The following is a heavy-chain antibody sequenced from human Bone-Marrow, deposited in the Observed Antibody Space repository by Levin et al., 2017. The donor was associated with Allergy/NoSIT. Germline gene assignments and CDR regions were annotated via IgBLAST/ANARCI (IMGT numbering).Heavy chain of an antibody. J-gene: IGHJ4*02. CDR3: VKDSGIVTDALGY. D-gene: IGHD2-21*02. CDR2: IRWNSDSI. CDR1: GFSFDDYA. V-gene: IGHV3-9*01. Sequence: LSLTCAASGFSFDDYAMHWVRQIPGRGPEWVAGIRWNSDSIGYADSVKGRFTISRDNAKNSLYLQMDSLRVEDTALYYCVKDSGIVTDALGYWGQGTVVAVSS.